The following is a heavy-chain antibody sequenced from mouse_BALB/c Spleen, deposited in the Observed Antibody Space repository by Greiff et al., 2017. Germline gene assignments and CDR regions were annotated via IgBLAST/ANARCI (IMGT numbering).Heavy chain of an antibody. Sequence: VKLQESGAELMKPGASVKISCKATGYTFSSYWIEWVKQRPGHGLEWIGEILPGSGSTNYNEKFKGKATFTADTSSNTAYMQLSSLTSEDSAVYYCARYYRYDEAWFAYWGQGTLVTVSA. CDR3: ARYYRYDEAWFAY. J-gene: IGHJ3*01. CDR1: GYTFSSYW. V-gene: IGHV1-9*01. D-gene: IGHD2-14*01. CDR2: ILPGSGST.